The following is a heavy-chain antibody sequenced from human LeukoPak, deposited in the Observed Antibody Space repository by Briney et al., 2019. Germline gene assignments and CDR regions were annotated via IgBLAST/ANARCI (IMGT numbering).Heavy chain of an antibody. J-gene: IGHJ3*02. CDR2: IYHSGST. V-gene: IGHV4-38-2*02. CDR1: GYSISSGYY. Sequence: PSETLSLTCAVSGYSISSGYYWGWIRQPPGKGLEWIGSIYHSGSTYYNPSLKSRVTISVDTSKNQFSPKLSSVTAADTAVYYCARDVPMTTRAFDIWGQGTMVTVSS. D-gene: IGHD1-1*01. CDR3: ARDVPMTTRAFDI.